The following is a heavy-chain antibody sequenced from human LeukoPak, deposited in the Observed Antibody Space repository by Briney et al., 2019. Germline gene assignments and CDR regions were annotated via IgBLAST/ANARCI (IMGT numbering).Heavy chain of an antibody. V-gene: IGHV3-30-3*01. Sequence: GRSLRLSCAASGFTFSSYAMHWVRQAPGKGLEWVAVISYDGSNKYYADSVKGRFTISRDNSKNTLYLQMNSLRAEDTAVYYCARVVEVVAMGAFDTWGQGTMVTVSS. CDR3: ARVVEVVAMGAFDT. D-gene: IGHD5-12*01. J-gene: IGHJ3*02. CDR1: GFTFSSYA. CDR2: ISYDGSNK.